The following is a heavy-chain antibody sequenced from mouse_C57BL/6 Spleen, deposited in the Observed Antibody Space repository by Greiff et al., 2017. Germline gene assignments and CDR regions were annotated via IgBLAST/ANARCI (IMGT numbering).Heavy chain of an antibody. CDR3: ATENNYVRYTMDY. CDR1: GFNIKDYY. CDR2: IDPEDGDT. Sequence: VQLQQSGAELVRPGASVKLSCTASGFNIKDYYMHWVKQRPEQGLEWIGRIDPEDGDTEYAPKFQGKATMTADTSSNTAYLQLSSLTSEDTAVYYSATENNYVRYTMDYWGQGTSVTVSS. J-gene: IGHJ4*01. V-gene: IGHV14-1*01. D-gene: IGHD5-2*01.